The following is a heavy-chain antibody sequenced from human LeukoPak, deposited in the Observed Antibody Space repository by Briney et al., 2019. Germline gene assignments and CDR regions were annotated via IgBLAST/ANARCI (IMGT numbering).Heavy chain of an antibody. D-gene: IGHD4-17*01. J-gene: IGHJ5*02. V-gene: IGHV1-18*01. CDR1: GYTFTSYG. CDR2: ISAYNKR. CDR3: ARVSAPPDYGDYVSENWFDP. Sequence: ASVKVSCKASGYTFTSYGINWVRQAPGQGLEWMGWISAYNKRNYAQKFQGRVTMTTDTSTSTAYTELRNLRSDDTAVYYCARVSAPPDYGDYVSENWFDPWGQGTLVTVSS.